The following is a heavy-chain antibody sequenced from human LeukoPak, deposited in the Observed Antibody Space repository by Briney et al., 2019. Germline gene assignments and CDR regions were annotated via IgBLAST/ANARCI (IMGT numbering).Heavy chain of an antibody. V-gene: IGHV1-24*01. D-gene: IGHD5-18*01. CDR1: GYTLTELS. Sequence: ASVKVSCKVSGYTLTELSMHWVRQAPGKGLEWMGGFDPEDGETIYAQKFQGRVTMTEDTSTDTAYMELSSLRSEDTAVYYCARALRTWIQLWPLDYWGQGTLVTVSS. J-gene: IGHJ4*02. CDR2: FDPEDGET. CDR3: ARALRTWIQLWPLDY.